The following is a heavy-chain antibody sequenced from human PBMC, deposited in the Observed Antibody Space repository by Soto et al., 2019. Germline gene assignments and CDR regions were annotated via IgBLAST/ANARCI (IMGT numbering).Heavy chain of an antibody. J-gene: IGHJ3*02. CDR3: ARSSYCSSTSCYGVFDI. Sequence: ASVKVSCKASGVILSSYTISLVRHAPGQGLEWMGSIIPILGIANYAQKFQGRVTITAEKSTSTAYMELSSLRSEDTAVYYCARSSYCSSTSCYGVFDICGQGTMVTVSS. D-gene: IGHD2-2*01. CDR2: IIPILGIA. V-gene: IGHV1-69*02. CDR1: GVILSSYT.